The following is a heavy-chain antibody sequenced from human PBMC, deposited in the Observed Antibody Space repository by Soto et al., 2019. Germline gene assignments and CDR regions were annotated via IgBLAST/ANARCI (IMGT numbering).Heavy chain of an antibody. V-gene: IGHV1-46*01. CDR3: ARGRLFRITMVRGYYGMDV. Sequence: ASVKVSCKASGYTFTSYYMHWVRQAPGQGLEWMGIINPSGGSTSYAQKFQGRVTMTRDTSTSTVYMELSSLRSEDTAVYYCARGRLFRITMVRGYYGMDVWGQGTTVTVSS. D-gene: IGHD3-10*01. J-gene: IGHJ6*02. CDR1: GYTFTSYY. CDR2: INPSGGST.